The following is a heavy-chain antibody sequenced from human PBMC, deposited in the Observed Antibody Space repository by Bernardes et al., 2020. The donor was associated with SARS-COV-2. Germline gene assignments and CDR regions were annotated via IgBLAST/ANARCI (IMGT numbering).Heavy chain of an antibody. J-gene: IGHJ4*02. CDR1: GITFRNYA. CDR3: AKEDSSGSSPAFDC. CDR2: ISPIGGST. Sequence: GGSLRLSCAASGITFRNYAMDWVRQAPGKGLEWVSGISPIGGSTYYADSVKGRFTISRDNSKNTLYMQMSSLRAEDTAIYYCAKEDSSGSSPAFDCWGQGILVTVSS. V-gene: IGHV3-23*01. D-gene: IGHD3-22*01.